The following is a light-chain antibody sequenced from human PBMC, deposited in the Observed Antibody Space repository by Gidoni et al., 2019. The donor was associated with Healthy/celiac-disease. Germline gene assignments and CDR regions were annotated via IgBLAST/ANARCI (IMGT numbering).Light chain of an antibody. Sequence: SYALTQPPSVSVAPGQTARISWWGNNIGSKSVHWYPQEPGQAPVLVVYDDSDRPSGIPERFSGSNAGNTATLTISRVEAGDQAGLYFQVWDSSSDQGVFGGGTKLTVL. CDR1: NIGSKS. CDR3: QVWDSSSDQGV. J-gene: IGLJ3*02. V-gene: IGLV3-21*02. CDR2: DDS.